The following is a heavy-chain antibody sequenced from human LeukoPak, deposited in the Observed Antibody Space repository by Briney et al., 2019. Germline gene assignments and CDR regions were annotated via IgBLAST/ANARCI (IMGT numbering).Heavy chain of an antibody. D-gene: IGHD5-24*01. V-gene: IGHV3-23*01. Sequence: GGSLRLSCVVSGFTFSTYAMSWVRQAPGKGLEWVSGISGSGGSTYYADSVKGRVTISRDNSKNTLYLQMNSLRAGDTAVYYCAKDGQLRGQGTLVTVSS. CDR1: GFTFSTYA. J-gene: IGHJ4*02. CDR2: ISGSGGST. CDR3: AKDGQL.